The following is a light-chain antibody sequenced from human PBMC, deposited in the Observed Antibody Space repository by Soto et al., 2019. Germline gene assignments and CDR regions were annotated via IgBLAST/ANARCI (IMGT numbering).Light chain of an antibody. Sequence: DIQSTHSHSTMYASVGDRVTITCRAIQSISSWLAWYQQKPGKAPKLLIYKASSLESGVPSRFSGSGSGTEFTLTISSPQPDDFATYYCQQYNSYSKTWTFGQGA. V-gene: IGKV1-5*03. CDR3: QQYNSYSKTWT. CDR2: KAS. CDR1: QSISSW. J-gene: IGKJ1*01.